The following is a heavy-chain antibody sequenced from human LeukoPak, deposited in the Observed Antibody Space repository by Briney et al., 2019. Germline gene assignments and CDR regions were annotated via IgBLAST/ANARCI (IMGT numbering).Heavy chain of an antibody. D-gene: IGHD2-2*01. CDR2: IYYSGST. J-gene: IGHJ3*02. V-gene: IGHV4-59*01. CDR1: GGSISSYY. Sequence: SETLSLTCTVSGGSISSYYWSWIRQPPGKGLEWIGYIYYSGSTNYNPSLKSRVTISVDTSKSQFSLKLSSVTAADTAVYYCAREGTYRSSTSCYPGEMAPDAFDIWGQGTMVTVSS. CDR3: AREGTYRSSTSCYPGEMAPDAFDI.